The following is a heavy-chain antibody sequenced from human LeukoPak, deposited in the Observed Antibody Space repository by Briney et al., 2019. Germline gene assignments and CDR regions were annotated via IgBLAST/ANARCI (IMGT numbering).Heavy chain of an antibody. D-gene: IGHD1-14*01. Sequence: ASVKVSCQAVGGTFGSYAISWVRQAPGQGLEGMGWMNPISGDTGNALKFHGRVTISRNTSLSTAYMELGSLRSEDTAVYYCARVHLAAGSPFYFDYWGQGTLVTVSS. CDR3: ARVHLAAGSPFYFDY. CDR2: MNPISGDT. V-gene: IGHV1-8*02. CDR1: GGTFGSYA. J-gene: IGHJ4*02.